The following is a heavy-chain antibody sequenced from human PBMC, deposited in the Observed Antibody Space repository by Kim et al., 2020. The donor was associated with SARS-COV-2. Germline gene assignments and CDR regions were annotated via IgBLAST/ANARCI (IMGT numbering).Heavy chain of an antibody. J-gene: IGHJ6*03. D-gene: IGHD5-12*01. CDR3: ARVSESEGSGYAVYYYYYNYMDV. CDR1: GFTFSSYS. Sequence: GGSLRLSCAASGFTFSSYSMNWVRQAPGKGLEWVSSISSSSSYIYYADSVKGRFTISRDNAKNSLYLQMNSLRAEDTAVYYCARVSESEGSGYAVYYYYYNYMDVWGKGTTVTVSS. CDR2: ISSSSSYI. V-gene: IGHV3-21*01.